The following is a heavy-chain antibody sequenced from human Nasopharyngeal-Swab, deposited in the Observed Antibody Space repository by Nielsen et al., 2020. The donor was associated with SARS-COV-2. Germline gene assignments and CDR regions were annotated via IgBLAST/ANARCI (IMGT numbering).Heavy chain of an antibody. CDR3: ARDLGGGYCTTTNCPGS. CDR2: FDPEDGET. Sequence: ASVKVSCKVSGYTLTELSMHWVRQAPGKGLEWMGGFDPEDGETIYAQKFQGRVTMTEDTSTDTAYMELSSLRSEDTAVYYCARDLGGGYCTTTNCPGSWGQGTLVTVSS. V-gene: IGHV1-24*01. CDR1: GYTLTELS. D-gene: IGHD2-2*01. J-gene: IGHJ1*01.